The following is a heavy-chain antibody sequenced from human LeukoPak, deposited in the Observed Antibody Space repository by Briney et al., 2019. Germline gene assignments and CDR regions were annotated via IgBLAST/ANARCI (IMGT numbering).Heavy chain of an antibody. J-gene: IGHJ3*02. D-gene: IGHD2-2*01. CDR1: GYTFTYRY. CDR2: ITPFNGNT. Sequence: GASVKVSCKASGYTFTYRYLHWVRQAPGQALEWMGWITPFNGNTNYAQKFQDRVTITRDRSMSTAYMELSSLRSEDTAMYYCASLSGYCSSTSCDDALDIWGQGTMVTVSS. CDR3: ASLSGYCSSTSCDDALDI. V-gene: IGHV1-45*02.